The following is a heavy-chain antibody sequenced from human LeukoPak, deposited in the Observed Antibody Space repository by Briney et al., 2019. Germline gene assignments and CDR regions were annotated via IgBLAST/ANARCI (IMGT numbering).Heavy chain of an antibody. Sequence: AAVKVSCKASGYTFTSYGSSWVRQAPGEGREWMGWISAYNGNTNYAQKPQGRATMTTDTTTRTAYMELRSLRSDDPAVYYCARVHTPMMATVTTGDAFDIWGQGTMVTVSS. CDR2: ISAYNGNT. D-gene: IGHD4-17*01. CDR3: ARVHTPMMATVTTGDAFDI. J-gene: IGHJ3*02. CDR1: GYTFTSYG. V-gene: IGHV1-18*01.